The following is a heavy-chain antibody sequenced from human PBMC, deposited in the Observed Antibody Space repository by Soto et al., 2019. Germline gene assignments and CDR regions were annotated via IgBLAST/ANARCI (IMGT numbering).Heavy chain of an antibody. Sequence: SGGSLRLSCAASGFTFSSYGMHWVRQAPGKGLEWVAVIWYDGSNKYYADSVKGRFTISRDNSKNTLYLQMNSLRAEDMAVYYCATLDIWGSYRFDYWGQGTLVTVSS. J-gene: IGHJ4*02. CDR2: IWYDGSNK. D-gene: IGHD3-16*02. CDR3: ATLDIWGSYRFDY. V-gene: IGHV3-33*01. CDR1: GFTFSSYG.